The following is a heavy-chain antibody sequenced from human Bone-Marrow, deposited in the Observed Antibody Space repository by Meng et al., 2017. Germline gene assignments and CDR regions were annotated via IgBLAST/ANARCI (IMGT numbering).Heavy chain of an antibody. CDR1: GFTFRSYA. J-gene: IGHJ4*02. CDR2: INWNGGST. D-gene: IGHD3-22*01. Sequence: GGSLRLSCRASGFTFRSYAMSWVRQAPGKGLEWVSGINWNGGSTGYADSVKGRFTISRDNAKNSLYLQMNSLRAEDTALYYCARDTPLIYYDSSGYYAYWGQG. V-gene: IGHV3-20*04. CDR3: ARDTPLIYYDSSGYYAY.